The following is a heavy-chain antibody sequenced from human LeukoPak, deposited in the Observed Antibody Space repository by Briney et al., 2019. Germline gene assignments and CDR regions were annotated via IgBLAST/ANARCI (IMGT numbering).Heavy chain of an antibody. CDR1: GYTFTSYG. D-gene: IGHD3-22*01. V-gene: IGHV1-18*01. J-gene: IGHJ4*02. CDR2: ISAYNGNT. CDR3: ARGTADDSSGYYPFDY. Sequence: ASVKVSCKASGYTFTSYGISWVRQAPGQGLEWMGWISAYNGNTNYAQKLQGRVTMTTDTSTSTAYMELRSLRSDDTAVYYCARGTADDSSGYYPFDYWGQGTLVTVSS.